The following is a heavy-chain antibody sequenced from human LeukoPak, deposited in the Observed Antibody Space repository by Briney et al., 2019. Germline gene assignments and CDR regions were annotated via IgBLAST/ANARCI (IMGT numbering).Heavy chain of an antibody. D-gene: IGHD5-24*01. CDR3: ARDGYRRGYYYYGMDV. Sequence: GGSLRLSCAASGFTFSSYGMHWVRQAPGKGLEWVAVISYDGSNKYYADSVKGRFTISRDNSKNTLYLQMNSLRAEYTAVYYCARDGYRRGYYYYGMDVWGQGTTVTVSS. V-gene: IGHV3-30*03. CDR2: ISYDGSNK. CDR1: GFTFSSYG. J-gene: IGHJ6*02.